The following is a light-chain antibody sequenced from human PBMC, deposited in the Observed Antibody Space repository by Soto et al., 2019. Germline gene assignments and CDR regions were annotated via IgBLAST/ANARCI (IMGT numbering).Light chain of an antibody. CDR1: QSVGSY. V-gene: IGKV3-11*01. J-gene: IGKJ1*01. CDR2: DAS. Sequence: EIVLTQSPATLSLSPGEGATLSCRASQSVGSYLAWYQQKPGQAPRLLIFDASNRATGIPARFSGSGSGTDFTLTISSLEPEDFAVYYCQQRSNWWTFGQGTKVDI. CDR3: QQRSNWWT.